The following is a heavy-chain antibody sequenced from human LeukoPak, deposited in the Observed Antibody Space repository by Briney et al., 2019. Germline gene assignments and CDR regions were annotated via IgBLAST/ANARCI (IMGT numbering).Heavy chain of an antibody. Sequence: PGGSLRLSCAASGFTFTSYSMNWVRQAPGKGLEWVSTISGGGGSTYYADSVKGRFTISRDNSKNTLYLQVNSLRVEDTAVYYCAKGGKWGVTPFDYWGQGTLVTVSS. D-gene: IGHD1-26*01. V-gene: IGHV3-23*01. CDR1: GFTFTSYS. J-gene: IGHJ4*02. CDR3: AKGGKWGVTPFDY. CDR2: ISGGGGST.